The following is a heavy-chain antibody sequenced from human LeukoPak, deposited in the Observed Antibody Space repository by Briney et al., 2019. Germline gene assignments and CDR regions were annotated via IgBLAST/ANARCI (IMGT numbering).Heavy chain of an antibody. J-gene: IGHJ4*02. CDR3: ATEPSYDSNY. Sequence: ASVKVSCKISGHTFRNYYVHWVQQAPGKGLEWMGLVDPEDGETIYAEKFQGRVTITADTSTDTAYMELSSLRSEDTAVYYCATEPSYDSNYWGQGTLVTVSS. D-gene: IGHD3-22*01. CDR1: GHTFRNYY. V-gene: IGHV1-69-2*01. CDR2: VDPEDGET.